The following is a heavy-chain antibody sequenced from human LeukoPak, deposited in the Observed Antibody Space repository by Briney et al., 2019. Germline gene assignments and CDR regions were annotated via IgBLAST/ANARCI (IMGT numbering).Heavy chain of an antibody. Sequence: GGSLRLSCAASGFTFSSYAMHWVRQAPGKGLEYVSAISSNGGRTYYANSVRGRFTISRGNSKNMLFLQMGSLRPEDMAVYYCARDAPDYYGSGSYYNGFFQHWGQGTLVTVSS. D-gene: IGHD3-10*01. CDR3: ARDAPDYYGSGSYYNGFFQH. J-gene: IGHJ1*01. CDR1: GFTFSSYA. CDR2: ISSNGGRT. V-gene: IGHV3-64*01.